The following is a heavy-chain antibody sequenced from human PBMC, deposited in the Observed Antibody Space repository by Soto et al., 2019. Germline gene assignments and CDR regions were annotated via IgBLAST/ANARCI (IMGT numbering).Heavy chain of an antibody. CDR2: LNGYGHGA. D-gene: IGHD3-10*01. J-gene: IGHJ4*02. CDR1: GYSFTTYG. CDR3: VRDLNGDFYY. Sequence: QVQLVQSGAEVRQPGASVKVSCKASGYSFTTYGMSWVRQAPGQGLEYMGWLNGYGHGAKYVQRFQGRFSMTTDTSTNTVYMDLRSLTSDDTAVYYCVRDLNGDFYYWGQGTVVIVSP. V-gene: IGHV1-18*01.